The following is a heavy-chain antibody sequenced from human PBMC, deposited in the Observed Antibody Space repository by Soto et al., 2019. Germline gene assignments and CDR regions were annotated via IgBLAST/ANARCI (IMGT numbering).Heavy chain of an antibody. Sequence: QVQLQESGPGLVKPSETLSLTCTVSGGSVSSGSYYWSWIRQPPGKALEWMGYIYYSGSTNYNPSLKCRVTLAVSTRKNQYTLKLSSVTAADTAVYYCSREVVRWGLDSWGQGTLVTVSS. CDR2: IYYSGST. CDR1: GGSVSSGSYY. J-gene: IGHJ4*02. CDR3: SREVVRWGLDS. V-gene: IGHV4-61*01. D-gene: IGHD4-17*01.